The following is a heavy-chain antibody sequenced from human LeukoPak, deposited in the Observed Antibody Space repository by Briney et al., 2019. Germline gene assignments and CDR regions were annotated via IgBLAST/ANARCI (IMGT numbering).Heavy chain of an antibody. CDR3: ARAPTYDFWSGSVYYFDY. J-gene: IGHJ4*02. CDR1: GFTFSGYS. Sequence: GGSLRLSCTASGFTFSGYSMNWIRKATGKGLEWVSAIGTAGDTYYPGSVKGRFTISRENAKNSLYLQMNSLRAEDTAVYYCARAPTYDFWSGSVYYFDYWGQGTLVTVSS. V-gene: IGHV3-13*01. CDR2: IGTAGDT. D-gene: IGHD3-3*01.